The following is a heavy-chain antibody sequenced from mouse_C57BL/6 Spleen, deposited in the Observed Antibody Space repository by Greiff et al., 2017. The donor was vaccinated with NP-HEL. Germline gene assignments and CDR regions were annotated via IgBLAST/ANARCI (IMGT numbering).Heavy chain of an antibody. J-gene: IGHJ1*03. Sequence: VQLQQSGAELVKPGASVKMSCKASGYTFTSYWITWVKQRPGQGLEWIGDIYPGSGSTNYNEKFKSKATLTVDTSSSTAYMQLSSLTSEDSAVYYCARSYDWYFDVWGTGTTVTVSA. V-gene: IGHV1-55*01. CDR1: GYTFTSYW. D-gene: IGHD1-1*01. CDR2: IYPGSGST. CDR3: ARSYDWYFDV.